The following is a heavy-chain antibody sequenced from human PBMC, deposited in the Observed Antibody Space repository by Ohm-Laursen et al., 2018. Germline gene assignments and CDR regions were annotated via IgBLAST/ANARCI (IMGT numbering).Heavy chain of an antibody. Sequence: SETLSLTCTVSGGSISSSSYYWGWIRQPPGKGLEWIGSIYYSGSTYYNPSLKSRVTISVDTSKNQLSLRLSSVTAADTAVYYCARGHITPSGREDYWGQGSLVTVSS. D-gene: IGHD1-14*01. J-gene: IGHJ4*02. CDR3: ARGHITPSGREDY. V-gene: IGHV4-39*01. CDR2: IYYSGST. CDR1: GGSISSSSYY.